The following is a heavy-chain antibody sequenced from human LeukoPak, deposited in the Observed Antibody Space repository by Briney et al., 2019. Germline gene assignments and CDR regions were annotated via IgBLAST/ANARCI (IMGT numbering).Heavy chain of an antibody. D-gene: IGHD2-15*01. V-gene: IGHV4-39*01. CDR1: GGSISSSSYY. CDR3: ARTDYSRRRGIAFDI. Sequence: SETLSLTCTVSGGSISSSSYYWGWIRQPPGKGLEWIGSIYYSGSTYYNPSLKSRVTISVDTSKNQFSLKLSSVTAADTAVYYCARTDYSRRRGIAFDIWGQGTMVTVSS. J-gene: IGHJ3*02. CDR2: IYYSGST.